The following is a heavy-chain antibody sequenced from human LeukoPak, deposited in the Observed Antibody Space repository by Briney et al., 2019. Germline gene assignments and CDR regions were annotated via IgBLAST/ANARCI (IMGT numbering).Heavy chain of an antibody. D-gene: IGHD5-18*01. V-gene: IGHV4-4*02. CDR1: GGSISSSNW. CDR3: ARGYSYGIDSFDY. J-gene: IGHJ4*02. Sequence: SETLSLTCAVSGGSISSSNWWSWVRQPPGKGLEWIGEIYHSGSTNYNPSLKSRVTISVDKSKNQFSLKLSPVTAADTAVYYCARGYSYGIDSFDYWGQGTLVTVSS. CDR2: IYHSGST.